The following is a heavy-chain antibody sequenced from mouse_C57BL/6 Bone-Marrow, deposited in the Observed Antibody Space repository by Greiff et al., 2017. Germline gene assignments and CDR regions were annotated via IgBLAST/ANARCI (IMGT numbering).Heavy chain of an antibody. J-gene: IGHJ3*01. CDR1: GYSITSGYY. Sequence: DVQLQESGPGLVKPSQSLSLTCSVTGYSITSGYYWNWIRQFPGNKLEWMGYISYDGSNNYNPSLKNRISITRDTSKNQFFLKLNSVTTEDTATYYCARDQGWLLPWFAYWGQGTLVTVSA. V-gene: IGHV3-6*01. CDR2: ISYDGSN. D-gene: IGHD2-3*01. CDR3: ARDQGWLLPWFAY.